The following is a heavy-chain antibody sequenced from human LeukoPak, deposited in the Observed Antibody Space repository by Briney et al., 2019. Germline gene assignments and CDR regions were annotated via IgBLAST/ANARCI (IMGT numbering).Heavy chain of an antibody. CDR3: ARGPAAGMVDY. CDR2: INSDGSST. CDR1: GFTFSSYW. Sequence: GGSLRLSCAASGFTFSSYWMHWVRQAPGKGRVWVSRINSDGSSTSYADSVKGRFTISRDNAKNTLYLQMNSLRAEDTAVYYCARGPAAGMVDYWGQGTLVTVSS. D-gene: IGHD6-13*01. J-gene: IGHJ4*02. V-gene: IGHV3-74*01.